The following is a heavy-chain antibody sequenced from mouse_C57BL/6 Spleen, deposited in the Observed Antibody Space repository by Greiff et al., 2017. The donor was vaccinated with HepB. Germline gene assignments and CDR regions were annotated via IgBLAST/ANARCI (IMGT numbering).Heavy chain of an antibody. D-gene: IGHD2-2*01. CDR3: ARSDYGYGFAY. CDR2: IYPGDGDT. V-gene: IGHV1-80*01. Sequence: VQRVESGAELVKPGASVKISCKASGYAFSSYWMNWVKQRPGKGLEWIGQIYPGDGDTNYNGKFKGKATLTADKSSSTAYMQLSSLTSEDSAVYFCARSDYGYGFAYWGQGTLVTVSA. CDR1: GYAFSSYW. J-gene: IGHJ3*01.